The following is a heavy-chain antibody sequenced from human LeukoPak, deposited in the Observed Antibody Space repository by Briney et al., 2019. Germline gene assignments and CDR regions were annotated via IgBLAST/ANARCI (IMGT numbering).Heavy chain of an antibody. D-gene: IGHD3-10*01. CDR3: AREMVRETLDY. CDR1: GYTFTKYY. V-gene: IGHV1-46*01. J-gene: IGHJ4*02. Sequence: LGASVKVSCKASGYTFTKYYIHWVRQAPGQGLEWMGIINPSAGSTNYAQKFQGRVTLTRDTSTSTVYMNVSNLRSEDTALYYCAREMVRETLDYWGQGIQVTVSS. CDR2: INPSAGST.